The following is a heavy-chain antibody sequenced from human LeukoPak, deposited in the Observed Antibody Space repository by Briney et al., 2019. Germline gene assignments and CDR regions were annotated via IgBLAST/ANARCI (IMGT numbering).Heavy chain of an antibody. Sequence: GGSLRLSCAASGFTFSSYAMSWVRQAPGKGLEWVSAISGSGGSTYFADSLKGRFTISRDNSKNTLFLQLNSLRAEDTAVYYCAKGVRAVAGTSWPNWGQGTLVTVSS. D-gene: IGHD6-19*01. J-gene: IGHJ4*02. CDR2: ISGSGGST. CDR1: GFTFSSYA. V-gene: IGHV3-23*01. CDR3: AKGVRAVAGTSWPN.